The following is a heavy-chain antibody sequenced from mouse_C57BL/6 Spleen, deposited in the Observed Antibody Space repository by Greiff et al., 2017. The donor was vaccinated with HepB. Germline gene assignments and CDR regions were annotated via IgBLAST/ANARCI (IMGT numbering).Heavy chain of an antibody. V-gene: IGHV1-59*01. Sequence: QVQLQQPGAELVRPGTSVKLSCKASGYTFTSYWMHWVKQRPGQGLEWIGVIDPSDSYTNYNQKFKGKATLTVDTSSSTAYMQLSSLTSEDSAVYYCARPITTVRDFDYWGQGTTLTVSS. CDR2: IDPSDSYT. CDR3: ARPITTVRDFDY. CDR1: GYTFTSYW. D-gene: IGHD1-1*01. J-gene: IGHJ2*01.